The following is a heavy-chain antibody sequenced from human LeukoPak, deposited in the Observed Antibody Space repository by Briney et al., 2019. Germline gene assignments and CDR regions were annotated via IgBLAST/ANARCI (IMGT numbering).Heavy chain of an antibody. J-gene: IGHJ6*03. CDR1: GYTFTIYD. CDR3: ARAPEWGKANYYYYMDV. D-gene: IGHD1-26*01. Sequence: ASVTVSCKASGYTFTIYDINWVRQATGQGLEWMGWMNPNSGNTGYAQKFQGRVTMTRNTSISTAYMELSSLRSEDTAVYYCARAPEWGKANYYYYMDVWGKGTTVTVSS. CDR2: MNPNSGNT. V-gene: IGHV1-8*01.